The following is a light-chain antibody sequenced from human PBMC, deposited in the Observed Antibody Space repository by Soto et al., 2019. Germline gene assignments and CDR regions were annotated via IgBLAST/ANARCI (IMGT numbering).Light chain of an antibody. Sequence: DLQMTPSPSSLSASIGETVTITCRASQDISGRLNWYQQTRGRVPKLLIYGTSNLEGGVPSRFSGSGSWTDFTPAISGLQPEDFASYYGQQCYSRPLSFGGGSRVEV. CDR2: GTS. CDR3: QQCYSRPLS. CDR1: QDISGR. V-gene: IGKV1-39*01. J-gene: IGKJ4*01.